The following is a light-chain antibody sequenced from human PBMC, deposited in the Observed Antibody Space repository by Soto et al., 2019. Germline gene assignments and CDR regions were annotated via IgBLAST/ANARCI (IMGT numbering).Light chain of an antibody. Sequence: QMTQSPSTLSASVGDRVSITCRASHSFAEGVAWYQQKPGRAPKLLIYAASSLQSGVPSRFSGSGSGTDFTLTISSLQPEDFATYYCQQSYNTPLTFGPGTKVDIK. J-gene: IGKJ3*01. CDR2: AAS. CDR3: QQSYNTPLT. V-gene: IGKV1-39*01. CDR1: HSFAEG.